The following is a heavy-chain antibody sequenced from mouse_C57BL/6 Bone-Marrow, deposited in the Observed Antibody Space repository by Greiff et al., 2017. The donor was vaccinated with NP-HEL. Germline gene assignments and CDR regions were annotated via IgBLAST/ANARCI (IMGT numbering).Heavy chain of an antibody. V-gene: IGHV1-55*01. Sequence: QVQLQQPGAELVKPGASVKMSCKASGYTFTSYWITWVKQRPGQGLEWIGDIYPGSGSTNYNEKFKSKATLTVDTSSRTAYMRLSSLTSEDSAVYYCAKGQLRLPFAYWGQGTLVTVSA. D-gene: IGHD3-2*02. CDR3: AKGQLRLPFAY. CDR2: IYPGSGST. J-gene: IGHJ3*01. CDR1: GYTFTSYW.